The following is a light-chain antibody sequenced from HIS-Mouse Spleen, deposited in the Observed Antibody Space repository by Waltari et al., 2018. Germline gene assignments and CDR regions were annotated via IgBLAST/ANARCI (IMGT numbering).Light chain of an antibody. Sequence: QSALTQPASVSGSPGQSITISCPGTSSDVGGYNDVSWYQQHPGKAPKLMIYDVSNRPSGVSNRFSGSKSGNTASLTISGLQAEDEADYYCSSYTSSSTYVFGTGTKVTVL. CDR2: DVS. V-gene: IGLV2-14*03. CDR3: SSYTSSSTYV. J-gene: IGLJ1*01. CDR1: SSDVGGYND.